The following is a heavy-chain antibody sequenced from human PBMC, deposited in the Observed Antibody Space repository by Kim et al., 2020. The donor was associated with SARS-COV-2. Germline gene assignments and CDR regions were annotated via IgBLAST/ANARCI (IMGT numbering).Heavy chain of an antibody. J-gene: IGHJ4*02. Sequence: GGSLRLSCAASGFTVSSNYMSWVRQAPGKGLEWVSVIYSGGSTYYADSVKGRFTISRDNSKNTLYLQMNSLRAEDTAVYYCAREKGGRVLKGYFDYWGQGTLVTVSS. D-gene: IGHD6-6*01. CDR2: IYSGGST. CDR1: GFTVSSNY. CDR3: AREKGGRVLKGYFDY. V-gene: IGHV3-53*01.